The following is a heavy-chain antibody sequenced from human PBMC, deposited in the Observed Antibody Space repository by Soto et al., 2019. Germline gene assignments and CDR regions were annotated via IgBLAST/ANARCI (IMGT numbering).Heavy chain of an antibody. J-gene: IGHJ4*02. V-gene: IGHV3-30-3*01. CDR1: GFTFSSYA. CDR2: ISYDGSNK. CDR3: ARDRGGSSWYAY. Sequence: GGSLRLSCAASGFTFSSYAMHWVRQATGKGLEWVAVISYDGSNKYYADSVKGRFTISRDNSKNTLYLQMNSLRAEDTAVYYCARDRGGSSWYAYWGQGTLVTVSS. D-gene: IGHD6-13*01.